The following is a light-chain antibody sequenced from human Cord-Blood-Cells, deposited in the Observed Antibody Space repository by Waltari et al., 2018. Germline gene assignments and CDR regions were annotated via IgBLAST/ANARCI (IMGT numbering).Light chain of an antibody. J-gene: IGKJ1*01. CDR1: QSISSW. Sequence: TITCRASQSISSWLAWYQQKPGKAPKLLIYKASSLESGVPSRFSGSGSGTEFTLTISSLQPDDFATYYCQQYNSYSLWTFGQGTKVEIK. V-gene: IGKV1-5*03. CDR2: KAS. CDR3: QQYNSYSLWT.